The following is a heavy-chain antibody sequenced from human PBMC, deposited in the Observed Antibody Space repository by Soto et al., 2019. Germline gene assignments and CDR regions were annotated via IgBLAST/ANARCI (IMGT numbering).Heavy chain of an antibody. Sequence: SETLSLTCTVSGDSSSSYYWNWIRAAPGKGLEWIGHIYNSGSTNYNPSLKSRVTISLDTSKNQFSLYLSSVTAADTAIYYCARGRGYGYGVDYWGQGILVTVSS. CDR1: GDSSSSYY. CDR3: ARGRGYGYGVDY. V-gene: IGHV4-4*08. D-gene: IGHD5-12*01. CDR2: IYNSGST. J-gene: IGHJ4*02.